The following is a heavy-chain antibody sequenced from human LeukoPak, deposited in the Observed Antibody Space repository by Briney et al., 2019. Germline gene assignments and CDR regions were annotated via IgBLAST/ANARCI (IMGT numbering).Heavy chain of an antibody. CDR1: GFTFSSYW. V-gene: IGHV3-7*01. CDR3: ARVGGSSSWYYYYYYMDV. J-gene: IGHJ6*03. Sequence: GGSLRLSCAASGFTFSSYWMSWVRQAPGKGLEWVANIKQDGSEKYYVDSVKGRFTISRDNAKNSLYLQMNSLRAEDTAVYYCARVGGSSSWYYYYYYMDVWGKGTTVTVSS. D-gene: IGHD6-13*01. CDR2: IKQDGSEK.